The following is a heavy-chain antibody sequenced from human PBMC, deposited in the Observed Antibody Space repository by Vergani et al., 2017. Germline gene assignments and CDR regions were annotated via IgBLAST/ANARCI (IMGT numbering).Heavy chain of an antibody. CDR2: ISGGST. Sequence: EVQLVESRGVLVQPGGSLRLSCAASGFTVSSNEMSWVRQAPGKGLEWVSSISGGSTYYADSRKGRFTISRDNSNDALYLQMNSLRTDDTAVYYCARDLAYCHEGSCALWGQGSVVTVSS. D-gene: IGHD2-15*01. CDR3: ARDLAYCHEGSCAL. V-gene: IGHV3-38-3*01. J-gene: IGHJ4*02. CDR1: GFTVSSNE.